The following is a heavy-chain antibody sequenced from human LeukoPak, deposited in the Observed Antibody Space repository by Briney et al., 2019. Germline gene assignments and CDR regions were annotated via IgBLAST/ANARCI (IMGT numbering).Heavy chain of an antibody. CDR1: GGSISSYY. CDR3: ARDSVSGYDYRWDFDY. J-gene: IGHJ4*02. CDR2: IYYSGST. D-gene: IGHD5-12*01. V-gene: IGHV4-59*12. Sequence: SETLSLTCTVSGGSISSYYWSWIRQPPGKGLEWIGYIYYSGSTNYNPSLKSRVTISVDTSKNQFSLKLSSVTAADTAVYYCARDSVSGYDYRWDFDYWGQGTLVTVSS.